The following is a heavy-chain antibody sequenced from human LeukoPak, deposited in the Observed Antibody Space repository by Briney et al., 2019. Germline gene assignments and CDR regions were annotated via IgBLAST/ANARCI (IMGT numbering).Heavy chain of an antibody. Sequence: GGSLRLSCAASGFTLSSYGMHWVRQAPGKGLEWVAVIWYDGSNKFYADSVKGRFTISRDNSKNTLFLQMNILRAEDTAVYYCARRGTTYCTVDSCHPNWFDPWGQGTLVTVSS. CDR1: GFTLSSYG. CDR2: IWYDGSNK. J-gene: IGHJ5*02. D-gene: IGHD2-15*01. V-gene: IGHV3-33*01. CDR3: ARRGTTYCTVDSCHPNWFDP.